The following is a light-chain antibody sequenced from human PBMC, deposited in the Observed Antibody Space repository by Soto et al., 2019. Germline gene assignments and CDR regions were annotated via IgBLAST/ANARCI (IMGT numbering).Light chain of an antibody. CDR1: QSVSSN. CDR3: QQYNNWPWT. Sequence: EILMTQSPATLSVSPGERATLSGRASQSVSSNLAWYQRKPGQAPRLLIYGASTRATGIPARFSGSGSGTEFTLTISSLQSEDFAVYYCQQYNNWPWTFGQGTKV. CDR2: GAS. J-gene: IGKJ1*01. V-gene: IGKV3-15*01.